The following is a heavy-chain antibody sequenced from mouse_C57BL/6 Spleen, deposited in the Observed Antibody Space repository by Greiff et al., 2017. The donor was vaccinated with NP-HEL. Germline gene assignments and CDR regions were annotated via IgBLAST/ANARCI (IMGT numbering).Heavy chain of an antibody. J-gene: IGHJ3*01. Sequence: EVKLLESGGGLVKPGGSLKLSCAASGFTFSDYGMHWVRQAPEKGLEWVAYISSGSSTIYYADTVKGRFTISRDNAKNTLFLQMTSLRSEDTAMYYCARRRAIYYDYAFAYWGQGTLVSVSA. V-gene: IGHV5-17*01. CDR1: GFTFSDYG. CDR2: ISSGSSTI. CDR3: ARRRAIYYDYAFAY. D-gene: IGHD2-4*01.